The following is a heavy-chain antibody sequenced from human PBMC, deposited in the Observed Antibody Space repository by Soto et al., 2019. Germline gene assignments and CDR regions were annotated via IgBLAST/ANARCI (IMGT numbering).Heavy chain of an antibody. V-gene: IGHV4-59*01. CDR3: ARSSKTYYDFWSGYYGSGYYGMDV. D-gene: IGHD3-3*01. CDR1: GGSISSYY. CDR2: IYYSGST. J-gene: IGHJ6*02. Sequence: SETLSLTGTVSGGSISSYYWSWIRQPPGKGLEWIGYIYYSGSTNYNPSLKSRVTISVDTSKNQFSLKLSSVTAADTAVYYCARSSKTYYDFWSGYYGSGYYGMDVWGQGTTVTVSS.